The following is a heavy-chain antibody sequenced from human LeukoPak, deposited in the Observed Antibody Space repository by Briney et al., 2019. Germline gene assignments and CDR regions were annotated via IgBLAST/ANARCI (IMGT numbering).Heavy chain of an antibody. CDR2: IYYSGST. Sequence: SQTLSLTCTVSGGSISSGDYYWGWIRQPPGKGLEWIGSIYYSGSTYYNPSLKSRVTISVDTSKNQFSLKLSSVTAAGTAVYYCARLLLQSESSMVAPVGAFDIWGQGTMVTVSS. D-gene: IGHD2-15*01. CDR3: ARLLLQSESSMVAPVGAFDI. J-gene: IGHJ3*02. CDR1: GGSISSGDYY. V-gene: IGHV4-39*01.